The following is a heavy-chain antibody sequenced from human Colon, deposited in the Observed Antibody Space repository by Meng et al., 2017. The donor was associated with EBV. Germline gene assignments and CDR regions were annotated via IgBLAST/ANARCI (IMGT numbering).Heavy chain of an antibody. J-gene: IGHJ4*02. V-gene: IGHV4-31*03. D-gene: IGHD6-19*01. CDR3: ARVSSGWDYFDY. CDR2: IYYSGST. Sequence: QVPVQESGPGLVKPSQTLSLTCTVSGGSVSSGGYYWTWLRQHPGKGLEWFGHIYYSGSTFYNPSLKRRVIISIDTSKNQFSLNLRSVTAADTAVYYCARVSSGWDYFDYWGQGTLVTVSS. CDR1: GGSVSSGGYY.